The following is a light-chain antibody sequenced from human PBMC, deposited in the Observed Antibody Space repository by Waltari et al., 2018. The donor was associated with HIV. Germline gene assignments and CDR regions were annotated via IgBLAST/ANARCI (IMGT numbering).Light chain of an antibody. CDR1: NIGSKS. Sequence: SYVLPQSPSVSVAPGQTARLTCGGKNIGSKSVNWYQQQPGQAPVMVIYHDTDRPSGIPDRFSGSNSEDTATLTIRRVEAGDEADYYCQVWDTNTDQYVIFGGGTNLAV. J-gene: IGLJ2*01. CDR2: HDT. CDR3: QVWDTNTDQYVI. V-gene: IGLV3-21*01.